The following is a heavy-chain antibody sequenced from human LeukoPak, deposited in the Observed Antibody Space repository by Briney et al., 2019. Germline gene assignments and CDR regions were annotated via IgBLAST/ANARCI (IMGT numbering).Heavy chain of an antibody. CDR3: AKTPFGGSYFLDY. Sequence: PWGSLRISCATFGFNSSSLGLAWVRQAPGKGLGWVAVIWYDGSNKYYADSVKGRFTISRDNSKNTLYLQMNSLRAEDTAVYYCAKTPFGGSYFLDYWGQGTLVTVSS. CDR2: IWYDGSNK. V-gene: IGHV3-33*06. D-gene: IGHD1-26*01. J-gene: IGHJ4*02. CDR1: GFNSSSLG.